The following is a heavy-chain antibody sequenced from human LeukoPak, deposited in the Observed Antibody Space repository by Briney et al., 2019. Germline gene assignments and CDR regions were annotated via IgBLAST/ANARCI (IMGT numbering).Heavy chain of an antibody. CDR1: GGSFSGYY. D-gene: IGHD3-10*01. J-gene: IGHJ4*02. V-gene: IGHV4-34*01. Sequence: SETLSLTCAVYGGSFSGYYWSWIRQPPGKGLEWIGEINHSGSTNYNPSLKSRVTISVDTSKNQFSLKLSSVTAADTAVYYCARVGDPISGPGYSDYWGQGTLVTVSS. CDR2: INHSGST. CDR3: ARVGDPISGPGYSDY.